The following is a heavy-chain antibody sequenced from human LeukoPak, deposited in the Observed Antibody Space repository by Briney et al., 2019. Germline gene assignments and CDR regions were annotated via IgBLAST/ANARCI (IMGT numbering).Heavy chain of an antibody. CDR1: GFTFSSYE. CDR3: ARGGMTLTGYLRGFDH. D-gene: IGHD3-9*01. V-gene: IGHV3-48*03. CDR2: ISSSGSTI. Sequence: GGSLRLSCAASGFTFSSYEMNWVRQAPGKGLEWVSYISSSGSTIYYADSVKGRFTISRDNAKNSLYLQINSLRAEDTAVYYCARGGMTLTGYLRGFDHWGQGTLVTVSP. J-gene: IGHJ4*02.